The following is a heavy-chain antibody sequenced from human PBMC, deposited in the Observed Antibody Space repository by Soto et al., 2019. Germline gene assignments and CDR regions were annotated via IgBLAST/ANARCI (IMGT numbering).Heavy chain of an antibody. J-gene: IGHJ6*02. CDR2: ISNIGFT. CDR1: GGSISSINNHFSNHY. V-gene: IGHV4-61*05. Sequence: QVQLQESGPGLVKPSETLSLTCTVSGGSISSINNHFSNHYCSWIRLSPGKGLEWIGYISNIGFTPYKPSLRFGVSIAVDMLQYQFSLKLTCVTAVDTAVYFCTTQGFGGLHGLVDVWGQGTTVTVSS. D-gene: IGHD3-10*01. CDR3: TTQGFGGLHGLVDV.